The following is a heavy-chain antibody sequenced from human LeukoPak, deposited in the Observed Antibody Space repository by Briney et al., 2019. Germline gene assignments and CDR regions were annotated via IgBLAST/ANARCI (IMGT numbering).Heavy chain of an antibody. CDR1: GFTFSKYA. Sequence: SGGSLRLSCAASGFTFSKYAMHWARQAPGKGLEWVASINHNGNVNYYVDSVKGRFTTSRDNAKNSLYLQMSNLRAEDTAVYFCARGGGLDVWGQGATVTVSS. CDR3: ARGGGLDV. CDR2: INHNGNVN. D-gene: IGHD3-16*01. V-gene: IGHV3-7*03. J-gene: IGHJ6*02.